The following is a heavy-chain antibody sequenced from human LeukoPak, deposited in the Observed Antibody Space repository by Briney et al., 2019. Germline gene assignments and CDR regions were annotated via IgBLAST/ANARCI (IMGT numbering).Heavy chain of an antibody. Sequence: GSLRLSCAASGFTFSSYCMSWVRQAPGKGLEWVANIKQDGSQKYYVDSVKGRFTISRDNAKSLLYLQMNSLRPEDTAVYYCVGSFVVVVAATPSWFDPWGQGTLVTVSS. CDR3: VGSFVVVVAATPSWFDP. CDR1: GFTFSSYC. V-gene: IGHV3-7*01. J-gene: IGHJ5*02. D-gene: IGHD2-15*01. CDR2: IKQDGSQK.